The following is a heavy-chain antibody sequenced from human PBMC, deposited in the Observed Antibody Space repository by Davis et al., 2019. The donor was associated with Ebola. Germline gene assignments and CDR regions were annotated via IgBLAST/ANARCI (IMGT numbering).Heavy chain of an antibody. J-gene: IGHJ4*02. CDR2: VSGSGRT. D-gene: IGHD2-21*01. CDR1: GASVSGHY. CDR3: ARFGEGAY. Sequence: PSETLSLTCTVSGASVSGHYWNWFRQPPGKGLEWIGFVSGSGRTSYNPPLRSRITISADTPKNQFSLNLSSVTAADTAVYFCARFGEGAYWGQGTLVTVSS. V-gene: IGHV4-59*02.